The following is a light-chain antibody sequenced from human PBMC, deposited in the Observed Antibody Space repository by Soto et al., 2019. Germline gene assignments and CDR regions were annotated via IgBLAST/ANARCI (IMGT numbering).Light chain of an antibody. Sequence: DIPMTQSPSTLSASVGDRVTITCRASQNIDKWLAWYQQEPGKAPRLLIHQASSLTSGVPSRFSGSGSGTEFTLTINSLQPDDFATYYCQYQEYTFGQGTKLEIK. CDR1: QNIDKW. J-gene: IGKJ2*01. CDR3: QYQEYT. CDR2: QAS. V-gene: IGKV1-5*03.